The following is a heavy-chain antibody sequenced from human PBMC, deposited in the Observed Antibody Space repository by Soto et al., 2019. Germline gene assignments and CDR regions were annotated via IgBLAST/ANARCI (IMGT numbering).Heavy chain of an antibody. CDR3: ARDGYCSSTSCYHYYYYYGMDV. V-gene: IGHV1-18*04. J-gene: IGHJ6*02. CDR2: ISAYNGNT. D-gene: IGHD2-2*01. CDR1: GYTFTSYG. Sequence: ASVKVSCKASGYTFTSYGISWVRQAPGQGLEWMGWISAYNGNTNYAQKLQGRVTMTTDTSTSTAYMELRSLRSDDTAVYYCARDGYCSSTSCYHYYYYYGMDVWGQGTTGTVSS.